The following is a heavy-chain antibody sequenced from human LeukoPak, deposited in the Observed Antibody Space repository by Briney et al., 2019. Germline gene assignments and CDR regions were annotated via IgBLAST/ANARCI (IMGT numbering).Heavy chain of an antibody. V-gene: IGHV3-23*01. CDR1: GFTFSTYD. J-gene: IGHJ4*02. CDR3: AKDLAAVPGNKYFAY. Sequence: PGGSLRLSCAASGFTFSTYDMTWVRQAPGKGLEWVSSISGSGGSTYYADSVKGRFTTSRDNSKNTLYLQMNGLRAEDTAVYYCAKDLAAVPGNKYFAYWGQGTPVTVFS. CDR2: ISGSGGST. D-gene: IGHD6-19*01.